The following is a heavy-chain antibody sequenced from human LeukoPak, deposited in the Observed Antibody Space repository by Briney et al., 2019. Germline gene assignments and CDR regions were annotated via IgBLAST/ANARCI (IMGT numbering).Heavy chain of an antibody. CDR3: ARELPAAMGSFDY. CDR2: INPSGGST. V-gene: IGHV1-46*01. D-gene: IGHD5-18*01. CDR1: GYTFTSYY. J-gene: IGHJ4*02. Sequence: ASVKVSCKASGYTFTSYYMYWVRQAPVQGLEWMGIINPSGGSTSYAQKFQGRVTMTRDMSTSTVYMELSSLRYEDTAVYYCARELPAAMGSFDYWGQGTLVTVSS.